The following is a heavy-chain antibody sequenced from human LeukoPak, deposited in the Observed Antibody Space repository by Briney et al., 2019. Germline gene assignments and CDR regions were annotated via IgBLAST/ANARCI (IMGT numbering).Heavy chain of an antibody. J-gene: IGHJ3*02. D-gene: IGHD2-2*01. V-gene: IGHV1-69*02. CDR2: IIPILGIA. CDR3: ASQVGRLCSSTSCSYAFDI. Sequence: SVKVSCKASGGTFSSYTISWVRQAPGQGLEWMGRIIPILGIANYAQKFQGRVTITADKSTSTAYMELSSLRSEDTAVYYCASQVGRLCSSTSCSYAFDIWGQGTMVTVSS. CDR1: GGTFSSYT.